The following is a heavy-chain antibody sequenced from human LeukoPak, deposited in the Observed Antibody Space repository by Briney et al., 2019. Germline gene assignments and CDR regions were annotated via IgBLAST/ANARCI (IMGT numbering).Heavy chain of an antibody. CDR2: INPNGGHT. CDR3: ARSKDNRGYDVRHLDY. Sequence: ASVKVSCKTGGFTFSGNYLYWVRQARGQGLEWMGMINPNGGHTDDAQNFQDRVTMTRDMSTSTVYMELSSLRSEDTAVFYCARSKDNRGYDVRHLDYWGQGTLVTVSS. D-gene: IGHD2-2*01. V-gene: IGHV1-46*01. CDR1: GFTFSGNY. J-gene: IGHJ4*02.